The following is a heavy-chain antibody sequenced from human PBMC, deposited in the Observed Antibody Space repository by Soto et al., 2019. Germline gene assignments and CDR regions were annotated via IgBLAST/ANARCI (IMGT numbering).Heavy chain of an antibody. J-gene: IGHJ4*02. CDR1: GITFGSRA. CDR2: IDYTGGTT. D-gene: IGHD6-19*01. Sequence: EVQLLESGGDLIQPGGSLRLSCVASGITFGSRAMSWVRQAPGEGLEWVSVIDYTGGTTYYTDSVKGRFIISRDNSKKMLYLQMNSLRAEDTAVYYCAKDASRTSGWYYFDYWGQGALVTVSS. CDR3: AKDASRTSGWYYFDY. V-gene: IGHV3-23*01.